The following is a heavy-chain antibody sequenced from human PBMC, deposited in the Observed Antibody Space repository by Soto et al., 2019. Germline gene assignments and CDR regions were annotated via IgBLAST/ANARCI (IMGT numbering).Heavy chain of an antibody. Sequence: SETLSLTGTVSVGSISSSSYYWGWIRQPPGKGLEWIGSIYYSGSTYYNPSLKSRVTISVDTSKNQFSLKLSSVTAADTAVYYCARHTTTGYSSSYFDYWGQGTLVTVSS. CDR3: ARHTTTGYSSSYFDY. V-gene: IGHV4-39*01. J-gene: IGHJ4*02. CDR2: IYYSGST. CDR1: VGSISSSSYY. D-gene: IGHD6-13*01.